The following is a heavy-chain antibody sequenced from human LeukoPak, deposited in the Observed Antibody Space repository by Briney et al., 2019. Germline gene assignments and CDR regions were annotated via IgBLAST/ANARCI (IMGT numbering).Heavy chain of an antibody. D-gene: IGHD2-2*01. CDR1: GGSFSGYY. J-gene: IGHJ6*03. CDR3: ARFRARCSSTSCYRFYYYYMGV. V-gene: IGHV4-34*01. Sequence: SETLSLTCAVYGGSFSGYYWSWIRQPPGKLLEWIGEINHSGSTNYHPSLKSRVTISVDTSKNQFSLKLSSVTAADTAVYYCARFRARCSSTSCYRFYYYYMGVWGKGTTVTVSS. CDR2: INHSGST.